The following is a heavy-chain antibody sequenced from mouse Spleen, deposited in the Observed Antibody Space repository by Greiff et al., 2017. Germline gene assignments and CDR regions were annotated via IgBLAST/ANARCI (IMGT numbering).Heavy chain of an antibody. CDR2: ISSGSSTI. D-gene: IGHD1-1*01. CDR3: ARSTTVVADFDY. V-gene: IGHV5-17*01. Sequence: EVNVVESGGGLVKPGGSLKLSCAASGFTFSDYGMHWVRQAPEKGLEWVAYISSGSSTIYYADTVKGRFTISRDNAKNTLFLQMTSLRSEDTAMYYCARSTTVVADFDYWGQGTTLTVSS. CDR1: GFTFSDYG. J-gene: IGHJ2*01.